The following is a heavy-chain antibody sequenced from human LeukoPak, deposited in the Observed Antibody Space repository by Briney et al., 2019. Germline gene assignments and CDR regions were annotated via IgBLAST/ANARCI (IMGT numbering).Heavy chain of an antibody. V-gene: IGHV3-23*01. CDR3: AKRGPGSPESGKYYFDY. CDR2: ISGSAART. D-gene: IGHD3-10*01. J-gene: IGHJ4*02. Sequence: GGSLRHSCAASGFAFSTYGKTWVRQAPGRGLEWVSAISGSAARTFYADSVKGRFTISRDNSKNTLSLQMNSLRAEDTAVYYCAKRGPGSPESGKYYFDYWGQGTLVTVSS. CDR1: GFAFSTYG.